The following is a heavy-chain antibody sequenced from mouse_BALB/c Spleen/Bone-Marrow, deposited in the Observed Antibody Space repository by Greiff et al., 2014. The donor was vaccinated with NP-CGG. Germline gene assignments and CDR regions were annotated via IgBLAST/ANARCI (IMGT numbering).Heavy chain of an antibody. J-gene: IGHJ4*01. V-gene: IGHV1-4*02. D-gene: IGHD2-4*01. CDR1: GYTFTYYT. CDR2: INPSSGYT. Sequence: VKMSCKTSGYTFTYYTMHWVKQRPGQGLEWIGYINPSSGYTDYNQKFKDKTTLTTDKSSSTAYLQLSSLTSEDSAVYYCVRENYDYDGDAMDYGGQGTSVTVSS. CDR3: VRENYDYDGDAMDY.